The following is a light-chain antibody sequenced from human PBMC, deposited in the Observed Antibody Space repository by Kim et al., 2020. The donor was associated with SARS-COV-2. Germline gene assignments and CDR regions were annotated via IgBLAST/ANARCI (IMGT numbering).Light chain of an antibody. CDR2: KVS. CDR3: MQHTHWPFT. J-gene: IGKJ3*01. CDR1: QSLVHSDGNTY. Sequence: DVVMTQSPLSLPVTLGQPAPISCRSSQSLVHSDGNTYLNWFHQRPGQSPRRLIYKVSNRDSGVPDRFSGSGSGTDFTLKISRVEAEDVGVYYCMQHTHWPFTFGPGTKVDIK. V-gene: IGKV2-30*02.